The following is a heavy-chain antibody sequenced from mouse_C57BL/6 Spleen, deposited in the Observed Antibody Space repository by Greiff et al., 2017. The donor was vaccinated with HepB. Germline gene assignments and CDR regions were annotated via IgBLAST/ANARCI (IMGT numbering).Heavy chain of an antibody. Sequence: VQLQQSGPGLVKPSQSLSLTCSVTGYSITSGYYWNWIRQFPGNKLEWMGYISYDGSNNYNPSLKNRISITRDTSKNQFFLKLNSVTTEDTATYYCAREETYLRGYYFDYWGQGTTLTVSS. J-gene: IGHJ2*01. V-gene: IGHV3-6*01. CDR3: AREETYLRGYYFDY. CDR2: ISYDGSN. CDR1: GYSITSGYY. D-gene: IGHD5-1*01.